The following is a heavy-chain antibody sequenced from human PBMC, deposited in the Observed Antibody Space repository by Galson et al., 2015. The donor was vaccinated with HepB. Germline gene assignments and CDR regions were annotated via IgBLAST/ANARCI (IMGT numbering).Heavy chain of an antibody. V-gene: IGHV3-66*01. J-gene: IGHJ6*02. CDR2: IYSGGST. CDR1: GFTVSSNY. D-gene: IGHD6-19*01. CDR3: ARAILSLRIAVAGPVYGMDV. Sequence: SLRLSCAASGFTVSSNYMSWVRQAPGKGLEWVSVIYSGGSTYYADSVKGRFTIYRDKSKNTLYLQMNSLRAEDTAVYCCARAILSLRIAVAGPVYGMDVCGQGTTVTVSS.